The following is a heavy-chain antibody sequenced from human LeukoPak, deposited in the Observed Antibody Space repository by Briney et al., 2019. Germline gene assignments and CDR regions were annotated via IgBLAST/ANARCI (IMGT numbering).Heavy chain of an antibody. Sequence: ASVKVSCKASGYTFTSYAIHWVRQAPGQRLGWMGWISAGNGNTKYSQNFQGRVTFISNTSATTAFMELSSLRSEDAAVYYCARDSGSGSNDYWGQGTLVTVSS. CDR3: ARDSGSGSNDY. J-gene: IGHJ4*02. D-gene: IGHD1-26*01. CDR2: ISAGNGNT. CDR1: GYTFTSYA. V-gene: IGHV1-3*01.